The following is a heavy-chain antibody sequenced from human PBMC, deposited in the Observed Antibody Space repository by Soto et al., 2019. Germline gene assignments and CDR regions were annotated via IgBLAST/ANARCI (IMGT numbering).Heavy chain of an antibody. CDR1: GFTFSSYA. V-gene: IGHV3-23*01. CDR2: ISGSGGST. Sequence: EVQLLESGGGVVQPGGSLRLSCAASGFTFSSYAMSWVRQAPGKRLEWVSAISGSGGSTYYADSVKGRFTISRDNSKNTLYLQMNSLRAEDTAVYYCAKLNPDSSSSPYWGQGTLVTVSS. D-gene: IGHD6-6*01. J-gene: IGHJ4*02. CDR3: AKLNPDSSSSPY.